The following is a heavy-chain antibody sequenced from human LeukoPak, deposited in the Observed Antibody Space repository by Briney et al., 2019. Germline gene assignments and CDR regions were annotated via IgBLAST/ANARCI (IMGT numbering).Heavy chain of an antibody. CDR3: TIPPADSSSWYFP. J-gene: IGHJ5*02. CDR1: GFTFSSYE. CDR2: IRSKAYGGTT. V-gene: IGHV3-49*04. D-gene: IGHD6-13*01. Sequence: GGSLRLSCAASGFTFSSYEMNWVRQAPGKGLEWVGFIRSKAYGGTTEYAASVKGRFTISRDDSKSIAYLQMNSLKTEDTAVYYCTIPPADSSSWYFPWGQGTLVTVSS.